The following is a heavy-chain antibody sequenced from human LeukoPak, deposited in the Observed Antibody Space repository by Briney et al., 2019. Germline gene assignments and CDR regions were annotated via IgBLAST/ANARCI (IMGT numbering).Heavy chain of an antibody. CDR3: ARVLSPNYYDSSGYVY. CDR2: IKQDGSEK. V-gene: IGHV3-7*01. Sequence: GGSLRLSCAASGFTVSSNYMSWVRQAPGKGLEWVANIKQDGSEKYYVDSVKGRFTISRDNAKNSLYLQMYSLRAEDTAVYYCARVLSPNYYDSSGYVYWGQGTLVTVSS. J-gene: IGHJ4*02. CDR1: GFTVSSNY. D-gene: IGHD3-22*01.